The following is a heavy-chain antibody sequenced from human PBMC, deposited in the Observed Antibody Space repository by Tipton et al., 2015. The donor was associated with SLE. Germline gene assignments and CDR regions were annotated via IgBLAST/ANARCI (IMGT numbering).Heavy chain of an antibody. CDR3: ARPPSYISPSEVLFDS. V-gene: IGHV4-39*07. J-gene: IGHJ4*02. CDR1: GGSIRSSSYY. Sequence: TLSLTCTVSGGSIRSSSYYWGWIRQSPGKGLEWIGFTFSSAITYYNPSLRSRSTISIDTSKNQFSLHLTSVTAADTAVYYCARPPSYISPSEVLFDSWGQGILVTVSS. D-gene: IGHD6-6*01. CDR2: TFSSAIT.